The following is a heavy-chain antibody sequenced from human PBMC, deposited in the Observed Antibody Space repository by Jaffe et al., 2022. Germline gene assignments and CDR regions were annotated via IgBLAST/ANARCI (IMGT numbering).Heavy chain of an antibody. D-gene: IGHD2-15*01. CDR3: ASSLTNLGYCSGGSCYSFDY. CDR1: GGTFSSYA. V-gene: IGHV1-69*01. J-gene: IGHJ4*02. CDR2: IIPIFGTA. Sequence: QVQLVQSGAEVKKPGSSVKVSCKASGGTFSSYAISWVRQAPGQGLEWMGGIIPIFGTANYAQKFQGRVTITADESTSTAYMELSSLRSEDTAVYYCASSLTNLGYCSGGSCYSFDYWGQGTLVTVSS.